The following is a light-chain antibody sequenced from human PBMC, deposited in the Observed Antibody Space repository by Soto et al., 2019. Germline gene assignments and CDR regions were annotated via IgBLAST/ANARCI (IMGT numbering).Light chain of an antibody. V-gene: IGKV3-20*01. Sequence: EIVLTQSPGPLSLSPGERATLSCRASQSVSSTYLAWYQQKPGQAPRLLIYRTSTRATGIPDRFSGSGSGTDFTLTISRLEPEDFAVYYCQQFGSSVTFGQGTRLETK. CDR2: RTS. CDR3: QQFGSSVT. CDR1: QSVSSTY. J-gene: IGKJ5*01.